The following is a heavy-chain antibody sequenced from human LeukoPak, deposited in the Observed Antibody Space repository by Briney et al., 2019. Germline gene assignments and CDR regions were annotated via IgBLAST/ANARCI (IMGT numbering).Heavy chain of an antibody. V-gene: IGHV4-31*03. CDR3: VRDIAAAGGFDY. CDR2: IYYIGST. CDR1: GGSISSGGHY. J-gene: IGHJ4*02. D-gene: IGHD6-13*01. Sequence: SETLSLTCTVSGGSISSGGHYWSWIRQHPGKGLEWIGYIYYIGSTYYNPSLKSRVTISVDTSKNQFSLKLSSVTAADTAVYYCVRDIAAAGGFDYWGQGTLVTVSS.